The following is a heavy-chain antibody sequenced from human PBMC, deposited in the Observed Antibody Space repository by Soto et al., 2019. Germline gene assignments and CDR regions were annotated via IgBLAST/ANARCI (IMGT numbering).Heavy chain of an antibody. CDR1: GFTFSSYA. CDR3: AKVSEAYYYYYMDV. V-gene: IGHV3-23*01. J-gene: IGHJ6*03. CDR2: ISGSGGST. Sequence: HPGGSLRLSCAASGFTFSSYAMSWVRQAPGKGLEWVSAISGSGGSTYYADSVKGRFTISRDNSKNTLYLQMNSLRAEDTAVYYCAKVSEAYYYYYMDVWGKGTTVTVSS.